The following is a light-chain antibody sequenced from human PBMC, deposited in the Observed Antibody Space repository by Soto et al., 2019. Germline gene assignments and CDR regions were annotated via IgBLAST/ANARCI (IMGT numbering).Light chain of an antibody. J-gene: IGKJ1*01. CDR3: LQDFNCPWT. CDR1: RGIRDD. CDR2: AAS. Sequence: AIEMTQSPPSLSASVGDTVIITCRASRGIRDDLGWFQQKPWQAPKLLIYAASTLYRDVTLRFSGSVSGRDFTLSISSVQPEDSATYYCLQDFNCPWTFGQGTKVEIK. V-gene: IGKV1-6*01.